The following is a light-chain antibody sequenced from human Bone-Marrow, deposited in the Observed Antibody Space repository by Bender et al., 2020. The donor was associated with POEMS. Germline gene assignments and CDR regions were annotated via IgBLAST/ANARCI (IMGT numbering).Light chain of an antibody. CDR1: SSDIGFYNY. Sequence: QSALTQPASVSGSPGQSITISCTGTSSDIGFYNYVSWYQQHPGRAPKLLIYDVTYRPSGISTRYSGSKSGATAWLTISGLQTEDEADYYCCSYAGSSTFVVFGGGTKLAVL. J-gene: IGLJ2*01. V-gene: IGLV2-14*03. CDR3: CSYAGSSTFVV. CDR2: DVT.